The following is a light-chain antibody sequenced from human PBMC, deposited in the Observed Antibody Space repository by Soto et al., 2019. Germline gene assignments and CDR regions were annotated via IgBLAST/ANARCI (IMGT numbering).Light chain of an antibody. CDR3: AVWDDSLSGVV. Sequence: QSVVTQPPSVSGTPGQRVTISCSGSSSNIGSNYVYWYQHLPGTAPKVLIYKNSHRPSGVPDRISGSKSDTSASLAISGLRSEDEAHYYCAVWDDSLSGVVFGGGTKLTVL. J-gene: IGLJ3*02. CDR2: KNS. V-gene: IGLV1-47*01. CDR1: SSNIGSNY.